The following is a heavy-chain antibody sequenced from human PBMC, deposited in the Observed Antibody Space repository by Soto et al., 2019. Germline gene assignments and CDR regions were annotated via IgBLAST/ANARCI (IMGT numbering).Heavy chain of an antibody. CDR2: LSAYNGNT. D-gene: IGHD6-19*01. Sequence: ASVKVSCKASGYTITSHGITWVRQAPGQGLDWMGWLSAYNGNTHYAQKPQGRVTMTTDTSTTTAHIELKRLSSDDPAVYYCASDSRIAVAGTGWFQPWGQGALVTVSS. J-gene: IGHJ5*02. CDR1: GYTITSHG. CDR3: ASDSRIAVAGTGWFQP. V-gene: IGHV1-18*04.